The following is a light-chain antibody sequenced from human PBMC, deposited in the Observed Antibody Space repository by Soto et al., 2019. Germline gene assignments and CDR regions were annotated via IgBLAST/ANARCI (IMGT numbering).Light chain of an antibody. CDR1: QGISNY. CDR3: QKYNSAPWT. V-gene: IGKV1-27*01. CDR2: AAS. Sequence: DIQMIQSPSSLSTSVGARVTITCRASQGISNYLAWYQQKPGKVPKLLIYAASTLQSGVPSRFSGRGSGTDFTLTISSLQSEDVATYYCQKYNSAPWTFGQGTKVEIK. J-gene: IGKJ1*01.